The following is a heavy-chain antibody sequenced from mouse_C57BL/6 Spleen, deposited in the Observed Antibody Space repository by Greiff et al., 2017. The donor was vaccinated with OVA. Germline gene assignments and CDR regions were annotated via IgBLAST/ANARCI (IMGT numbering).Heavy chain of an antibody. J-gene: IGHJ2*01. CDR2: IDPSDSYT. V-gene: IGHV1-59*01. CDR3: AREGAVKYYFDY. D-gene: IGHD1-3*01. Sequence: QVPLQQPGAELVRPGTSVKLSCKASGYTFTSYWMHWVKQRPGQGLEWIGVIDPSDSYTNYNQKFKGKATLTVDTSSSTAYMQLSSLTSEDSAVYYCAREGAVKYYFDYWGQGTTLTVSS. CDR1: GYTFTSYW.